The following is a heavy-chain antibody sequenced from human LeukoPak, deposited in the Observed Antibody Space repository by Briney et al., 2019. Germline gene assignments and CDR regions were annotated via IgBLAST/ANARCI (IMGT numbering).Heavy chain of an antibody. V-gene: IGHV4-61*02. Sequence: SETLSLTCTVSGGSISSGSYFWSWIRRPAGKGLDWIGRIYTSGSTNYNPSLKSRVTISVDTSKNQFTLKLSSVTAADTAVYYCARDSYYDSYWGQGTLVTVSS. CDR1: GGSISSGSYF. CDR3: ARDSYYDSY. D-gene: IGHD3-22*01. J-gene: IGHJ4*02. CDR2: IYTSGST.